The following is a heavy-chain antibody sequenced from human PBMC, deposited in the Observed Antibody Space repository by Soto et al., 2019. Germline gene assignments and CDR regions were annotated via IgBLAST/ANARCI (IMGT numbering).Heavy chain of an antibody. J-gene: IGHJ6*03. D-gene: IGHD3-10*01. CDR2: INPNSGGT. V-gene: IGHV1-2*04. CDR3: ARGVYYGSGSYYMDV. CDR1: GYTFTGYY. Sequence: ASVKVSCKASGYTFTGYYMHWVRQAPGQGLEWMGWINPNSGGTNYAQKFQGWVTMTRDTSISTAYMELSRLRSDDTAVYDCARGVYYGSGSYYMDVWGKGTTVTVSS.